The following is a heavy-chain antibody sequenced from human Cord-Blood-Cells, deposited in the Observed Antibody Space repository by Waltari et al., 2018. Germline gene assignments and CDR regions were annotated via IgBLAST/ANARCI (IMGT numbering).Heavy chain of an antibody. CDR3: AKQLVGYFDY. V-gene: IGHV3-30*18. J-gene: IGHJ4*02. CDR2: ISYDGSNK. D-gene: IGHD6-6*01. CDR1: GFTFSSYG. Sequence: QVQLVESGGGVVQPGRSLRLSCAASGFTFSSYGMHWVRQAPGKGLEWGAVISYDGSNKYYADSVKGPFTISRDNSKNTLYLQMNSLRAEDTAVYYCAKQLVGYFDYWGQGTLVTVSS.